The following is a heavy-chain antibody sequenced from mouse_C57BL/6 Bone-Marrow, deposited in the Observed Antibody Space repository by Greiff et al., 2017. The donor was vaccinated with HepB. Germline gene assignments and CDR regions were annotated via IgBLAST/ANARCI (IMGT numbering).Heavy chain of an antibody. V-gene: IGHV1-19*01. D-gene: IGHD3-3*01. CDR2: INPYNGGT. CDR1: GYTFTDYY. J-gene: IGHJ3*01. Sequence: EVKLMESGPVLVKPGASVKMSCKASGYTFTDYYMNWVKQSHGKSLEWIGVINPYNGGTSYNQKFKGKATLTVDKSSSTAYMELNSLTSEDSAVYYCARRGDGAYWGQGTLVTVSA. CDR3: ARRGDGAY.